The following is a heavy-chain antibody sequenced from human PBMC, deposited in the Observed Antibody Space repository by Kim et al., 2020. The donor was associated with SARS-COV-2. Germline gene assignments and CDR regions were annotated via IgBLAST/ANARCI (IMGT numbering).Heavy chain of an antibody. V-gene: IGHV3-21*01. CDR3: AREGTWIQLWYFDY. J-gene: IGHJ4*02. Sequence: ADSVKGLFTISRDNAKNSLYLQMDSLRAEYTAVYYCAREGTWIQLWYFDYWGQGTLVTVSS. D-gene: IGHD5-18*01.